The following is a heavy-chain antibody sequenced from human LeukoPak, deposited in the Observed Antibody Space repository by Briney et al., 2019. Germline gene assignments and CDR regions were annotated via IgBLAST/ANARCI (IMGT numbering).Heavy chain of an antibody. CDR3: ARKIFGVVRYYYYYGMDD. CDR1: GYTFTSYD. V-gene: IGHV1-8*01. CDR2: MNPNSGNT. J-gene: IGHJ6*02. D-gene: IGHD3-3*01. Sequence: ASVKVSCKASGYTFTSYDINWVRQATGQGLEWMGWMNPNSGNTGYAQKFQGRVTMTRNTSISTAYMELSSLRSEDTAVYYCARKIFGVVRYYYYYGMDDWGQGTTVTVSS.